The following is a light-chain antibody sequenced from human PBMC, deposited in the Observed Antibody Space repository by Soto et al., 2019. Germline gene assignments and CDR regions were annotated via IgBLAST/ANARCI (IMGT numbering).Light chain of an antibody. J-gene: IGKJ5*01. Sequence: EIVLTQSPATLSLSPGERATLSCRASQSISNHLAWYQQKPGQAPRLLIYAASNRATAIPARFSGSGSGTDFTLTISSLEPEDFAVYYCQQRSAWPITFGQGTRLEIK. V-gene: IGKV3-11*01. CDR2: AAS. CDR1: QSISNH. CDR3: QQRSAWPIT.